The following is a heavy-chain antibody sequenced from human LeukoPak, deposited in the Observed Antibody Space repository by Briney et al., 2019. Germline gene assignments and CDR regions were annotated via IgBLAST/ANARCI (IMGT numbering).Heavy chain of an antibody. CDR2: INPNSGGT. D-gene: IGHD5-24*01. J-gene: IGHJ4*02. V-gene: IGHV1-2*02. CDR3: ARYRAMALSYYFDY. Sequence: ASVKVSCKASGYTFTGYYMHWVRQAPGQGLEWMGWINPNSGGTNYAQKFQGRVTMTRDTSISTAYMELSRLRSDDTAVYCCARYRAMALSYYFDYWGQGTLVTVSS. CDR1: GYTFTGYY.